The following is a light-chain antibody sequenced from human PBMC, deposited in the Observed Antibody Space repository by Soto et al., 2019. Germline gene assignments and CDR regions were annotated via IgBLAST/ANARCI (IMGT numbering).Light chain of an antibody. CDR2: GAS. Sequence: EIVMTQSPATLSASPGERATLSCRASQSVASNLAWYQQRPGQAPRLLIYGASTRATGIPDRFSGSGSGTELNLTISSLQPDDFGTYYCQKYETFSGTCGPGTKVDIK. CDR3: QKYETFSGT. CDR1: QSVASN. J-gene: IGKJ1*01. V-gene: IGKV3-15*01.